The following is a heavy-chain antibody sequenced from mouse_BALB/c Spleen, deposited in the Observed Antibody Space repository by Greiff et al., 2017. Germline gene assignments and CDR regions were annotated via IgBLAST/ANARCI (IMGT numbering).Heavy chain of an antibody. CDR1: GFSLTSYG. CDR3: ARNSLGVRAWFAY. CDR2: IWSGGST. Sequence: VQLKESGPGLVQPSQSLSITCTVSGFSLTSYGVHWVRQSPGKGLEWLGVIWSGGSTDYNAAFISRLSISKDNSKSQVFFKMNSLQANDTAIYYCARNSLGVRAWFAYWGQGTLVTVSA. J-gene: IGHJ3*01. V-gene: IGHV2-2*02. D-gene: IGHD2-14*01.